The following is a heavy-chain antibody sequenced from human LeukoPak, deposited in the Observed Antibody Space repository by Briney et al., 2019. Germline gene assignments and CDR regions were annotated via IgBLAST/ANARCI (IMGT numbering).Heavy chain of an antibody. CDR3: AKDKSVRATYFDY. CDR2: ISYDGSNK. V-gene: IGHV3-30*18. Sequence: GGSLRLSCAASGFTFSSYGMHWVRQAPGKGLEWVTIISYDGSNKYYADSVKGRFTISRDNSKNTLYLQMNSLRAEDTAVYFCAKDKSVRATYFDYWGQGTLVTVSS. D-gene: IGHD1-26*01. J-gene: IGHJ4*02. CDR1: GFTFSSYG.